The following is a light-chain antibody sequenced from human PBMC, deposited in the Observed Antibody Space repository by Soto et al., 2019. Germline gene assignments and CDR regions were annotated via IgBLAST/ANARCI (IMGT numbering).Light chain of an antibody. CDR2: DAS. CDR3: QQRSTWLT. V-gene: IGKV3-11*01. J-gene: IGKJ4*01. CDR1: QSVSSY. Sequence: EIVLTQSPATLSLSPGERATLSCRASQSVSSYLACYQQKPGQAPRLLIYDASTRATGVPARFSGSGSGTDFTLTISSLESEDLAVYYCQQRSTWLTFGGGTKVEIK.